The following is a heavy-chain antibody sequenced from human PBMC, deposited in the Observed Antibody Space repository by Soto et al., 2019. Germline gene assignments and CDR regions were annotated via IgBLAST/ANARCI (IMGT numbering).Heavy chain of an antibody. Sequence: PSQTLSLTCAVSGDRVSSNSAAWNWFRQSPSRGLEWLGRTYYRSKWYYHYAVSVKSRITINPDTSKNQFSLQLNSVTPEDTAVYFCVRDADPKWFDPWGQGTLVTVSS. V-gene: IGHV6-1*01. CDR3: VRDADPKWFDP. CDR2: TYYRSKWYY. CDR1: GDRVSSNSAA. J-gene: IGHJ5*02.